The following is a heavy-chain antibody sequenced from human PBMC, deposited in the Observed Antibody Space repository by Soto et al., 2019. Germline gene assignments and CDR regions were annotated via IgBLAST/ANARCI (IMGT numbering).Heavy chain of an antibody. CDR3: ASPKIAFYNWFDP. Sequence: SETLYLTRTVSGSSISSSSYYWGWIRQPPGKGLEWIGSIYYSGSTYYNPSLKSRVTISVDTSKNQFSLKLSSVTAADTAVYYCASPKIAFYNWFDPWGQGTLVTVS. CDR2: IYYSGST. V-gene: IGHV4-39*01. CDR1: GSSISSSSYY. D-gene: IGHD3-3*02. J-gene: IGHJ5*02.